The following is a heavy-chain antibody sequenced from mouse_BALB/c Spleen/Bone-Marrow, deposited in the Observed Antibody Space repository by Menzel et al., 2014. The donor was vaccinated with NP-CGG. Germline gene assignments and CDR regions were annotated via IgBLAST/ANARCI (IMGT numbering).Heavy chain of an antibody. CDR3: VYGNYSYYYAMGF. Sequence: EVHLVESGGGLVEPGGSLKLSCAASGFTFSSYAMSWVRQTPEKKLEWVASISSGGSTFYPDSVKGRFTISRENARNILCLQMSSRRSEDTAMYYCVYGNYSYYYAMGFWGQGTSVTVSS. J-gene: IGHJ4*01. CDR1: GFTFSSYA. D-gene: IGHD2-1*01. CDR2: ISSGGST. V-gene: IGHV5-6-5*01.